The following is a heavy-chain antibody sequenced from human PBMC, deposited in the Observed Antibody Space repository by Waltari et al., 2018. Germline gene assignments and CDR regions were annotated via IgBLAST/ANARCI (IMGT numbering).Heavy chain of an antibody. CDR3: AAYSGSWY. CDR1: GTIFSNYW. V-gene: IGHV3-74*01. J-gene: IGHJ4*02. CDR2: IKTDGSTT. D-gene: IGHD6-13*01. Sequence: EVQLVESGGGLVQQGGSLRLSCAAYGTIFSNYWMHWLRQAPGKGPVGVSQIKTDGSTTRYTDSVEGRFTISRDNARNMLYLQMNSLRAEDTALYYCAAYSGSWYWGQGTLVTVSS.